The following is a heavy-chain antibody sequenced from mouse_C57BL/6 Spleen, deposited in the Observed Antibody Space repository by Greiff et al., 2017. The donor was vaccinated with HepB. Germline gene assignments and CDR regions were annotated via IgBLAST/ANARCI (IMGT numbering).Heavy chain of an antibody. CDR2: IRNKANGYTT. J-gene: IGHJ3*01. Sequence: EVMLVESGGGLVQPGGSLSLSCAASGFTFTDYYMSWVRQPPGKALEWLGFIRNKANGYTTEYSASVKGRFTISRDNSQSILYLQMNALRAEDRATYYCARYDGQAWFAYWGQGTLVTVSA. D-gene: IGHD1-2*01. V-gene: IGHV7-3*01. CDR1: GFTFTDYY. CDR3: ARYDGQAWFAY.